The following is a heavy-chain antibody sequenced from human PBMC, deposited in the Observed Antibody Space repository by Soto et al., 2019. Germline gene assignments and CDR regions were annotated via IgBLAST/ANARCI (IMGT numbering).Heavy chain of an antibody. V-gene: IGHV3-48*04. CDR1: GFTFSSSV. CDR3: ARAIVPAATLYCYYYGMDV. D-gene: IGHD2-2*01. J-gene: IGHJ6*02. Sequence: GGSLRLSCASSGFTFSSSVMTCFRQAPGNGLEWVSYISSSGSTIYYADSVKGRFTISRDNAKNSLYLQMNSLRAEDTAVYYCARAIVPAATLYCYYYGMDVWGQGTTVTVSS. CDR2: ISSSGSTI.